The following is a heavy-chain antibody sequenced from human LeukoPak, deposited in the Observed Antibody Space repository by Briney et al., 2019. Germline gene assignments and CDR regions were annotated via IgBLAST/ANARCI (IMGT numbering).Heavy chain of an antibody. CDR3: ARDSITMVRGDGYYMDV. CDR2: IIPIFGTA. V-gene: IGHV1-69*06. Sequence: GASVKVSCKASGGTFSSYAISWVRQAPGQGLEWMGGIIPIFGTANYAQKFQGRVTITADKSTSTAYMELSSLRSEDTAVYYCARDSITMVRGDGYYMDVWGKGTTVTVSS. D-gene: IGHD3-10*01. J-gene: IGHJ6*03. CDR1: GGTFSSYA.